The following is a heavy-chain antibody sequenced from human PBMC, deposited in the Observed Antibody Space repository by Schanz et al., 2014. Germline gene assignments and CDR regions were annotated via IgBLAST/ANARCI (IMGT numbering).Heavy chain of an antibody. J-gene: IGHJ6*02. CDR1: GVSIGGYY. CDR3: ARTFYFASGTYHTPNYYYGLDV. Sequence: QVQLQESGPGLVKPSETLSLTCTVSGVSIGGYYWSWIRQPPGKGLEWIANIYYSGSTNYNPSTKLRVTCAADTSKNQLSLRMRSVTAADTAVYYCARTFYFASGTYHTPNYYYGLDVWGPGTTVTGSS. V-gene: IGHV4-59*01. CDR2: IYYSGST. D-gene: IGHD3-10*01.